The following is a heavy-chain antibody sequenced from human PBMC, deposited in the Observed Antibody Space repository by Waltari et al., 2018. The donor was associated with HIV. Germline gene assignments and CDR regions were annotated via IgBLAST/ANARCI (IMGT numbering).Heavy chain of an antibody. CDR3: ARGRPYYDSSGYYPIDS. J-gene: IGHJ1*01. V-gene: IGHV3-74*03. CDR1: ELTFGNYW. CDR2: INSDGDRT. Sequence: QLVESGGGFVQPGESRRRSSVASELTFGNYWMTWVRQVPGRGLVWVSRINSDGDRTTYADLVKGRFTVSRDNAKNTLYLQMNSLRAEDTAVYYCARGRPYYDSSGYYPIDSWGQGTLVTVSS. D-gene: IGHD3-22*01.